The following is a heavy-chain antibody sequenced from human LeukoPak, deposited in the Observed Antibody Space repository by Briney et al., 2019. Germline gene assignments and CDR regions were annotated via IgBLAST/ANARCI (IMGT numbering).Heavy chain of an antibody. Sequence: PSETLSLTCTVSGGSISSGDYYWSWIRQPPGKGLEWIGYIYYSGSTYYNPSLKSRVTISVDTSKNQFSLKLSSVTAADTAVYYCARGRDTAMVSWFDPWGQGTLVTVSS. CDR3: ARGRDTAMVSWFDP. J-gene: IGHJ5*02. CDR1: GGSISSGDYY. V-gene: IGHV4-30-4*08. CDR2: IYYSGST. D-gene: IGHD5-18*01.